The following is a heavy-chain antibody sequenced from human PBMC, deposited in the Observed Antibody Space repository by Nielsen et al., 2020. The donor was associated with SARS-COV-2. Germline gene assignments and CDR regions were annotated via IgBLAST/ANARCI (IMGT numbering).Heavy chain of an antibody. CDR3: ARGEVELDPGSSGELWVYYYMDV. Sequence: ASVKVSCKASGYIFTGYYLHWVRQAPGQGLEWVGRINPNNGGTSNARSFEGRVTMTRATSISTAYMELTSLTSDDTSVYYCARGEVELDPGSSGELWVYYYMDVWGKGTTVTVSS. J-gene: IGHJ6*03. V-gene: IGHV1-2*06. CDR1: GYIFTGYY. CDR2: INPNNGGT. D-gene: IGHD1-1*01.